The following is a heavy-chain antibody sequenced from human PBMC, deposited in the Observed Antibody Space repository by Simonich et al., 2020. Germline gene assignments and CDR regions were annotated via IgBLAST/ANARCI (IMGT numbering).Heavy chain of an antibody. Sequence: VHGGAEVKKPGASVKVSCKVSGYTLTELSMPWVRQAPGKGLEWMGGFDPEDGETINAQKFQGRVTMTEDTSTDTADMELSSLRSEDTAVYYCATGNLPTTQGGVFDYWGQGTLVTVSS. D-gene: IGHD5-12*01. CDR2: FDPEDGET. CDR3: ATGNLPTTQGGVFDY. V-gene: IGHV1-24*01. J-gene: IGHJ4*02. CDR1: GYTLTELS.